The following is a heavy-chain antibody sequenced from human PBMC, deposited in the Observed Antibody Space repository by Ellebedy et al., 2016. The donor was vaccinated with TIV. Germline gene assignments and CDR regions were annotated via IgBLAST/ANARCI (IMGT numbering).Heavy chain of an antibody. V-gene: IGHV3-23*01. D-gene: IGHD3-22*01. CDR1: GLTFTSHA. CDR2: ISGSGGST. J-gene: IGHJ4*02. Sequence: GGSLRLSCAASGLTFTSHAMSWVRQAPGKGLEWVASISGSGGSTYYADSVKGRFTISRDNSKNTLYLQMNSLRAEDTAVYYCAREHLYYDSGVGYFDYWGQGTLVTVSS. CDR3: AREHLYYDSGVGYFDY.